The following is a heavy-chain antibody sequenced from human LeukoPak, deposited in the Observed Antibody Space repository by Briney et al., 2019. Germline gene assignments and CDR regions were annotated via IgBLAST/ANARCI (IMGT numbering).Heavy chain of an antibody. V-gene: IGHV3-7*01. J-gene: IGHJ3*02. CDR2: IKEDGSEK. Sequence: PGGSLRLSCAASGFTFSSYWMSWVRQAPGKGLEWVANIKEDGSEKHYMDSVKGRFTISRDNAKNSLYLQMNTLRVEDTAVYYCARRLRVSGSYWGNAFDIWGQGTMVTVSS. D-gene: IGHD1-26*01. CDR1: GFTFSSYW. CDR3: ARRLRVSGSYWGNAFDI.